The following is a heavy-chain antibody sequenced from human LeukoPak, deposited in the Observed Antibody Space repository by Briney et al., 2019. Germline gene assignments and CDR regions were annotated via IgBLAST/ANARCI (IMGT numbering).Heavy chain of an antibody. Sequence: SETLSLTCTVSGGSISTSSYNWGWIRQSPGKGLEWIGTIGKIGSAYYNASLKSRVTISVDTSKDQLSLKVPSVTAADTAVYYCARPPGIAAAWFYPWGQGTLVTVSS. CDR1: GGSISTSSYN. CDR2: IGKIGSA. CDR3: ARPPGIAAAWFYP. J-gene: IGHJ5*02. V-gene: IGHV4-39*01. D-gene: IGHD6-13*01.